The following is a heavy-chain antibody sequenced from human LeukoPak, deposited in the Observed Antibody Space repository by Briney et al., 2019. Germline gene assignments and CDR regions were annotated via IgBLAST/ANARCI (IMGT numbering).Heavy chain of an antibody. J-gene: IGHJ6*02. CDR3: ARGGGLDV. V-gene: IGHV3-7*03. CDR1: GFTFSSYW. D-gene: IGHD3-16*01. Sequence: GGSLRLSCAASGFTFSSYWMNWARQAPGKRLEWVASINHNGNVNYYVDSVKGRFTISRDNAKNSLYLQMSNLRAEHTAVYFCARGGGLDVWGQGATVTVSS. CDR2: INHNGNVN.